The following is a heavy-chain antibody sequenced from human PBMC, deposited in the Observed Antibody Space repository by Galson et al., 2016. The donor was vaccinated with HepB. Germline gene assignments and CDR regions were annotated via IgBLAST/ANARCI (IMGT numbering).Heavy chain of an antibody. CDR1: GFAFSNYA. CDR3: AKDSGNCWRGHYFSGIDL. V-gene: IGHV3-30*18. CDR2: MSSDGSHK. D-gene: IGHD2-21*01. J-gene: IGHJ6*02. Sequence: SLRLSCAASGFAFSNYAMYWVRQAPGKGLEWVTVMSSDGSHKFYAASVKGRFTISSDNSKYTLYLQMNNMRVEDTAVYYCAKDSGNCWRGHYFSGIDLWGQGTTVIVSS.